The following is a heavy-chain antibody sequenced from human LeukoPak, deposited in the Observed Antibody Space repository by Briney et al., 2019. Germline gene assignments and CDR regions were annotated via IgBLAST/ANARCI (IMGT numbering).Heavy chain of an antibody. Sequence: PGGSLRLTCSASGFTFSSYAMHWVRQAPGKGLEYVSAISSNGGSTYYADSVKGRFTISRDNSKNTLYLQMSSLRAEDTAVYYCVKDVLLWFGEPIPYYFDYWGQGTLVTVSS. CDR3: VKDVLLWFGEPIPYYFDY. J-gene: IGHJ4*02. D-gene: IGHD3-10*01. CDR1: GFTFSSYA. V-gene: IGHV3-64D*09. CDR2: ISSNGGST.